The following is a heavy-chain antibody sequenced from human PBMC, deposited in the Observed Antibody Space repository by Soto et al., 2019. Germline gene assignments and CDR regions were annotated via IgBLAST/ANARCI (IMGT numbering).Heavy chain of an antibody. J-gene: IGHJ4*02. CDR3: AKSQEIGTHFFDS. D-gene: IGHD6-13*01. Sequence: GGSLRLSCAASGFTFRNYGMHWVRQAPGKGLEWVAVISYDGSTKYYADSVKGRFTISRDNSKNTLDLQMNSLRAEDTAVYFCAKSQEIGTHFFDSWGQGTQVTVPQ. CDR1: GFTFRNYG. V-gene: IGHV3-30*18. CDR2: ISYDGSTK.